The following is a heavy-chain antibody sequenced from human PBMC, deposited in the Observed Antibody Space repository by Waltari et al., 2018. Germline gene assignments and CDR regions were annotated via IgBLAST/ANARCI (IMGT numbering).Heavy chain of an antibody. CDR2: STSVANT. CDR3: TNLKQRLP. Sequence: EVQLLESGGGLVQPGGSRRLSCEGSGFSFSDYAMTWVRQAPGKGLEWVSSSTSVANTHYADSVKGRFTISRDNSKNTLYLQMNSLRAEDTALYYCTNLKQRLPWGQGTMVTVSS. CDR1: GFSFSDYA. V-gene: IGHV3-23*01. D-gene: IGHD6-25*01. J-gene: IGHJ4*02.